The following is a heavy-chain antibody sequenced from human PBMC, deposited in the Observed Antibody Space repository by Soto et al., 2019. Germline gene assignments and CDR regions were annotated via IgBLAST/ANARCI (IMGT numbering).Heavy chain of an antibody. V-gene: IGHV4-4*02. Sequence: QVQLQESGPGLVKPSGTLSLTCAVSGDSIISDKWWSWVRQAPGKGLEWIGEIHHGGNSKYNPSLKGRVIISVARSKNPFSLNLTSVTDADTAVYYCARGESQQQRDYWGQGTLVTVSS. J-gene: IGHJ4*02. CDR1: GDSIISDKW. D-gene: IGHD6-25*01. CDR3: ARGESQQQRDY. CDR2: IHHGGNS.